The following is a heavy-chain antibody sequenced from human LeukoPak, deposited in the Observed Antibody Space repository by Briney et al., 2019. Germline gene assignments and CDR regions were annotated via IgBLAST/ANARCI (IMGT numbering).Heavy chain of an antibody. D-gene: IGHD4/OR15-4a*01. CDR3: ARGSGARVGKNWFDP. CDR2: IIPIFGTA. J-gene: IGHJ5*02. CDR1: GGTFSSYA. V-gene: IGHV1-69*05. Sequence: SVKVSCKASGGTFSSYAISWVRQAPGQGLEWMGGIIPIFGTANYAQKFQGRATITTDESTSTAYMELSSVRSEDTAVYYCARGSGARVGKNWFDPWGQGTLVTVSS.